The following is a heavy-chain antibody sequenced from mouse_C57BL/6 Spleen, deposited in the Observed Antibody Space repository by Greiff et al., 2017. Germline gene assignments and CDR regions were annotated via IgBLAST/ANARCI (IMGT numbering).Heavy chain of an antibody. J-gene: IGHJ3*01. CDR1: GYAFTNYL. CDR3: ARSQYDYDGPFAY. Sequence: QVQLKQSGAELVRPGTSVKVSCKASGYAFTNYLIEWVKQRPGQGLEWIGVINPGSGGTNYNEKFKGKATLTADKSSSTAYMQLSSLTSEDSAVYFCARSQYDYDGPFAYWGQGTLVTVSA. D-gene: IGHD2-4*01. V-gene: IGHV1-54*01. CDR2: INPGSGGT.